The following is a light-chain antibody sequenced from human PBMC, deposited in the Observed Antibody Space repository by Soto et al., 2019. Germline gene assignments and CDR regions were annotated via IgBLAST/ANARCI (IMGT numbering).Light chain of an antibody. CDR2: EVT. J-gene: IGLJ1*01. CDR3: SSYPNINTRACV. CDR1: SGDIGSYNR. Sequence: QSALPQPASVSGAPGQSITISCTGTSGDIGSYNRVSWYQQHPGKAPKLIIYEVTDRPSGVSNRFSGSKSGNTASLTISGLQAEDEAEYYCSSYPNINTRACVFGTGTKLTAL. V-gene: IGLV2-14*01.